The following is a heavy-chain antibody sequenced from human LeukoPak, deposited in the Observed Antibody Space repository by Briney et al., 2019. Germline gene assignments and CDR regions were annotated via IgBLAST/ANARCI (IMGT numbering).Heavy chain of an antibody. Sequence: SETLSLTCTVSGGSISSGGYYWSWIRQHPGKGLEWIGYIYYSGSTYYNPSLKSRVTISVDTSKNQFSLKLSSVTAADTAVYYCARVGVLMVYARHYYYMDVWGEGTTVTVSS. CDR3: ARVGVLMVYARHYYYMDV. CDR2: IYYSGST. D-gene: IGHD2-8*01. J-gene: IGHJ6*03. CDR1: GGSISSGGYY. V-gene: IGHV4-31*03.